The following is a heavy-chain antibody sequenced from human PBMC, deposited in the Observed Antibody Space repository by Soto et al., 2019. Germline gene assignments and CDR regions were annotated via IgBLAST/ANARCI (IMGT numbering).Heavy chain of an antibody. D-gene: IGHD3-22*01. CDR1: GGSISSYY. Sequence: QVQLQESGPGLVKPSETLSLTCTVSGGSISSYYWSWIRQPPVQGLEWIGYIYYSGSTNYNPSLKSRVTISVDTSKNQFSLKLSSVTAADTAVYYCARVESVYYYYSSGYFDYWGQGTLVTVSS. V-gene: IGHV4-59*01. CDR2: IYYSGST. J-gene: IGHJ4*02. CDR3: ARVESVYYYYSSGYFDY.